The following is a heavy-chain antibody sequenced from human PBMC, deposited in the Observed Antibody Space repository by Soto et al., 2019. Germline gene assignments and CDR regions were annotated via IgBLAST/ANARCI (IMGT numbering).Heavy chain of an antibody. D-gene: IGHD3-10*01. CDR1: GCSISSSSYY. J-gene: IGHJ6*02. V-gene: IGHV4-39*01. CDR2: IYYSGST. Sequence: SETLSLTCTVSGCSISSSSYYWGWIRQPPGKGLEWIGSIYYSGSTYYNPSLKSRVTISVDTSKNQFSLKLSAVTAADTAVYYCARQGTMVRGVIYYYYYGMDVWGQGTTVT. CDR3: ARQGTMVRGVIYYYYYGMDV.